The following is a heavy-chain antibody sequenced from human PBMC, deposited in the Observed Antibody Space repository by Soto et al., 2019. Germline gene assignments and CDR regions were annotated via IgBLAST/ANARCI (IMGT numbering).Heavy chain of an antibody. V-gene: IGHV1-3*01. CDR2: INADTGNT. J-gene: IGHJ4*02. CDR1: GYTFTSFA. CDR3: AREVVSGYDLGY. Sequence: QVQLVQSGAEVKKPGASVTVSCKASGYTFTSFAIHWVRQAPGQRPEWMGWINADTGNTKYSQRFQGRVTIARATSANTAYMQVSSVRSEDTAVYFCAREVVSGYDLGYWGQGTLVTVSS. D-gene: IGHD5-12*01.